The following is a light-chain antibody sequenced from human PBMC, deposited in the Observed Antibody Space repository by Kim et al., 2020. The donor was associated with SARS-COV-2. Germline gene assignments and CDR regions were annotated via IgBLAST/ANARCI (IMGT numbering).Light chain of an antibody. J-gene: IGLJ2*01. CDR3: QAWDSSTVV. CDR1: KLGDKY. V-gene: IGLV3-1*01. CDR2: QDS. Sequence: VSPGQTASITCSGDKLGDKYACWYQQKPGQSPVLVIYQDSKLPSGIPERFSGSNSGNTATLTISGTQAMDEADYYCQAWDSSTVVFGGGTQLTVL.